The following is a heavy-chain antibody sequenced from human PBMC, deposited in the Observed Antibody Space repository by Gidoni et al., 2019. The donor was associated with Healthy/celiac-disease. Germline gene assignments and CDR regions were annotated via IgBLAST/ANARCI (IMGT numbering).Heavy chain of an antibody. CDR3: ARHLDLTGVGMDV. D-gene: IGHD7-27*01. V-gene: IGHV4-59*08. J-gene: IGHJ6*02. CDR1: GGSISSYY. CDR2: IYYSGST. Sequence: QVQLQESGPGLVKPSETLSLTCTVSGGSISSYYWSWIRQPPGKGLEWIGYIYYSGSTNYNPSLKSRVTISVDTSKNQFSLKLSSVTAADTAVYYCARHLDLTGVGMDVWGQGTTVTVSS.